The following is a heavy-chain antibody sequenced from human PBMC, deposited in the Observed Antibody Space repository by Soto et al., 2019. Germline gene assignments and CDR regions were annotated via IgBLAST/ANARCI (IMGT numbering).Heavy chain of an antibody. CDR3: ARVAGIAVAATVWYFDL. J-gene: IGHJ2*01. CDR1: GFTFSSYG. D-gene: IGHD6-19*01. CDR2: IWYDGSNK. V-gene: IGHV3-33*01. Sequence: QVQLVESGGGVVQPGRSLRLSYAASGFTFSSYGMHWVRQAPGKGLEWVAVIWYDGSNKYYADSVKGRFTISRDNSKNTLYLQMNSLRAEDTAVYYCARVAGIAVAATVWYFDLWGRGTLVTVSS.